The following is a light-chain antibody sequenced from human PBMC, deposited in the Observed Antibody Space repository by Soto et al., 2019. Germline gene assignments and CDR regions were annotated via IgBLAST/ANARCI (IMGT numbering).Light chain of an antibody. CDR1: SSDIGAYKY. J-gene: IGLJ1*01. Sequence: QSVLTQPASVSGSPGQSITISCTGTSSDIGAYKYVSWYQQRPGKVPKLMIYDVSNRPSGVSNRFSGSKSGNTASLTISGLQAEDEADYYCSSYKSSSTYVFGTGTKVTVL. CDR2: DVS. V-gene: IGLV2-14*03. CDR3: SSYKSSSTYV.